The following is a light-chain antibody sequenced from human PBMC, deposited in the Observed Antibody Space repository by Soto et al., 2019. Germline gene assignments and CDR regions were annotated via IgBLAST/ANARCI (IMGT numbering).Light chain of an antibody. CDR1: QSVSSND. CDR2: TAS. CDR3: LQYGSSPHT. V-gene: IGKV3-20*01. J-gene: IGKJ5*01. Sequence: ESVGSQPFCTLLSPPDEKPSLSCRASQSVSSNDLAWFQQKPGQAPRLPSPTASSRATGIPDRFRGSGSGTDFTLTITRLEPEDFAVYYCLQYGSSPHTFGQGTRLEIK.